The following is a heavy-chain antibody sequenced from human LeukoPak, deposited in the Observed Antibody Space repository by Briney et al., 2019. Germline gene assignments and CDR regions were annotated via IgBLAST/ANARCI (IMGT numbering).Heavy chain of an antibody. CDR3: ARAGSSGWYRNAFDI. CDR1: GGSINSGGYF. D-gene: IGHD6-19*01. J-gene: IGHJ3*02. Sequence: SETLSLTCSVSGGSINSGGYFWSWIRQHPGKGLEWTGYIHYRGTTYYNPSLKSRVTISVDTSENHFSLNVSSVTAADTAVYYCARAGSSGWYRNAFDIWGQGTLVTGSS. V-gene: IGHV4-31*03. CDR2: IHYRGTT.